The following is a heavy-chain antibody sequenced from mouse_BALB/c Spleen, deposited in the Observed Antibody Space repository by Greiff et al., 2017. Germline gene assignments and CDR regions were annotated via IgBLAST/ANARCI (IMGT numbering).Heavy chain of an antibody. CDR2: IWSGGST. CDR1: GFSLTSYG. Sequence: QVQLKESGPGLVQPSQSLSITCTVSGFSLTSYGVHWVRQSPGKGLEWLGVIWSGGSTDYNAAFISRLSISKDNSKSQVFFKMNSLQADETAIYYCARKFDYDEDYAMDYWGQGTSVTVSS. J-gene: IGHJ4*01. CDR3: ARKFDYDEDYAMDY. D-gene: IGHD2-4*01. V-gene: IGHV2-4-1*01.